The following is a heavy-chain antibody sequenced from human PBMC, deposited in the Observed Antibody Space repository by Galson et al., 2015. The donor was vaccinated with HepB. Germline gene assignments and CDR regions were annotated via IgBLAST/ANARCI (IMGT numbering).Heavy chain of an antibody. D-gene: IGHD6-25*01. CDR2: IYHSGST. Sequence: TLSLTCAVSGSSISSGDYSWSWIRQPPGKGLEWIGYIYHSGSTYYNPSLKSRVTISVGKSKNQFSLKLSSVTAADTAVYYCARVRSRGHYFDYWGQGTLVTVSS. CDR3: ARVRSRGHYFDY. V-gene: IGHV4-30-2*01. CDR1: GSSISSGDYS. J-gene: IGHJ4*02.